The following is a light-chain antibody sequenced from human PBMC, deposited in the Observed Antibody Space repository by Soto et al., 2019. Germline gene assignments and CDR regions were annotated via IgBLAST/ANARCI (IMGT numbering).Light chain of an antibody. CDR3: QQYNNWPPYT. J-gene: IGKJ2*01. V-gene: IGKV3-15*01. CDR1: QNVRSN. Sequence: EIVMTQSPATLSVSLGERATLSCRASQNVRSNLAWYQQIPGQAPRLLIYDASTRATGIPARFSGGGSGTEFTLTISSLQSEDFAVYYCQQYNNWPPYTFGQGTKVKI. CDR2: DAS.